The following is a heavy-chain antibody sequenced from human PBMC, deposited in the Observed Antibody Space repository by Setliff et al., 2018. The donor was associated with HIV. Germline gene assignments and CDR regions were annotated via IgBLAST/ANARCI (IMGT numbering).Heavy chain of an antibody. CDR1: GYTFTSYY. CDR2: INPSGGST. V-gene: IGHV1-46*01. D-gene: IGHD1-26*01. CDR3: ARDGVVGATWFDP. Sequence: PSVKVSCKASGYTFTSYYMHWVRQAPGQGLEWMGIINPSGGSTSYAQNFQGRVTMTRDTSTTTVYMELSSLRSEDTAVYYCARDGVVGATWFDPWGQGTLVTVSS. J-gene: IGHJ5*02.